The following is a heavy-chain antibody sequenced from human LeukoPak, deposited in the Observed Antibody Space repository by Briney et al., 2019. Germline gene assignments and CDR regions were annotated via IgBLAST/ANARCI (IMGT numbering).Heavy chain of an antibody. CDR2: IYSGGST. J-gene: IGHJ4*02. CDR3: AREGISYYDSSGYYFDY. Sequence: GGSLRLSCAASGFTVSSNYMSWVRQAPGKGLEWVSVIYSGGSTYYADSVKGRFTIYRDNSKNTLYLQMNSLRAEDTAVYYCAREGISYYDSSGYYFDYWGQGTLVTVSS. D-gene: IGHD3-22*01. V-gene: IGHV3-53*01. CDR1: GFTVSSNY.